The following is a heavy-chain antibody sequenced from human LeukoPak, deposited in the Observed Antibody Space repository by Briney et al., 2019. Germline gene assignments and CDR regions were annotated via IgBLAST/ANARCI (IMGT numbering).Heavy chain of an antibody. CDR3: ARDRLSFGMDV. J-gene: IGHJ6*02. CDR1: GFTFTSFW. CDR2: IKQDGSEK. D-gene: IGHD2/OR15-2a*01. Sequence: PGGSLRLSCVASGFTFTSFWMTWVRQAPGKGLECVANIKQDGSEKYYVNSVKGRFSISRDSAKNSLYLQMNSLGAEDTAVYYCARDRLSFGMDVWGQGTTVTVSS. V-gene: IGHV3-7*03.